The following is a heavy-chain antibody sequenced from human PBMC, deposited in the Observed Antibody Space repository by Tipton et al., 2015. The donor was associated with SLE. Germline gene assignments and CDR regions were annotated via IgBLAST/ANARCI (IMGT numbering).Heavy chain of an antibody. J-gene: IGHJ6*03. D-gene: IGHD2-2*01. CDR2: INHSGST. CDR1: GGSFSGYY. V-gene: IGHV4-34*01. Sequence: LRLSCAVYGGSFSGYYWSWIRQPPGKGLEWIGEINHSGSTNYNPSLKSRVPISVDTSKNQFSLKLSSVTAADTAVYYCARGLIGYCSSTSCHRGYYYYYMDVWGKGTTVTVSS. CDR3: ARGLIGYCSSTSCHRGYYYYYMDV.